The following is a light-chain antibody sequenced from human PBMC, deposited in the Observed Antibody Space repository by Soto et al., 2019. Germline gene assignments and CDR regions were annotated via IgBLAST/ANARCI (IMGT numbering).Light chain of an antibody. J-gene: IGLJ3*02. CDR3: ISFTSISTWV. V-gene: IGLV2-14*01. Sequence: QSALTQPASVSGSPGQSITISCTGTNSDVGAYNYVSWYQQHPGKAPKLMIYEVSNRPSGVSYRFSGSKSGNTASLTISGLQAEDEADYYCISFTSISTWVFGGGTKLTVL. CDR1: NSDVGAYNY. CDR2: EVS.